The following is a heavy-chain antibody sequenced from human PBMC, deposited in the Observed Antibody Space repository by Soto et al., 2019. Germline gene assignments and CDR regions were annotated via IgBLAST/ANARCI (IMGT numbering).Heavy chain of an antibody. J-gene: IGHJ5*02. Sequence: QVQLQESGPGLVKPSETLSLTCTVSGGSISSYYWSWIRQPPGKGLEWIGYIYYSGSTNYNPSLQSRVTISVDTVKNPFSLKLSSVTAADTAVYYCARHKVLTGSSRLDPWGQGTLVTVSS. V-gene: IGHV4-59*08. CDR2: IYYSGST. CDR1: GGSISSYY. D-gene: IGHD3-9*01. CDR3: ARHKVLTGSSRLDP.